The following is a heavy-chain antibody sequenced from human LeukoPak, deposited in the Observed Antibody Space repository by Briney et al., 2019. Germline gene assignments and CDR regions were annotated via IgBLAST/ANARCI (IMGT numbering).Heavy chain of an antibody. J-gene: IGHJ4*02. CDR2: ISSSGSTI. CDR3: AREGYFDWLLYFDY. CDR1: GFTFSSYE. D-gene: IGHD3-9*01. V-gene: IGHV3-48*03. Sequence: PGGSLRLSCAASGFTFSSYEMNWVRQAPGKGLEWVSYISSSGSTIYYADSVRGRFTISRDNAKNSLYLQMNSLRADDTAVYYCAREGYFDWLLYFDYWGQGTLVTVSS.